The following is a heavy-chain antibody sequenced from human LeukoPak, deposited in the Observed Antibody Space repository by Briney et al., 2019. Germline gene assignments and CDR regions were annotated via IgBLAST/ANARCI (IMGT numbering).Heavy chain of an antibody. J-gene: IGHJ4*02. Sequence: PSETLSLTCTVSGGSISSSSYYWGWIRQPPGKGLEWIGNIYYSGSTYYNPSLESRVAVSLGKSKNQLSLNLTSVTAADTAVYYCSRENGAFSPFGYWGQGILVTV. CDR2: IYYSGST. D-gene: IGHD2-8*01. CDR3: SRENGAFSPFGY. CDR1: GGSISSSSYY. V-gene: IGHV4-39*07.